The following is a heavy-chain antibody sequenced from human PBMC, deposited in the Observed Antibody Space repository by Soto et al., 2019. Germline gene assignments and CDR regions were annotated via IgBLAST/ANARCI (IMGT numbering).Heavy chain of an antibody. Sequence: WSWIRQHPGKGLEWIGYIYYSGSTYYNPSLKSRVTISVDTSKNQFSLKLSSVTAADTAVYYCARALSSAQWGHFDYWGQGTLVTVSS. J-gene: IGHJ4*02. V-gene: IGHV4-31*02. CDR3: ARALSSAQWGHFDY. CDR2: IYYSGST. D-gene: IGHD3-22*01.